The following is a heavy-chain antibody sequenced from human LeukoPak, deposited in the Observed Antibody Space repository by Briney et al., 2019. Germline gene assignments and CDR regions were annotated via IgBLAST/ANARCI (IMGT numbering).Heavy chain of an antibody. CDR2: IYYSGST. D-gene: IGHD7-27*01. J-gene: IGHJ4*02. CDR3: ARHEGWGITYYFDY. Sequence: SETLSLTCTVSGGSIRSYYWSWIRQPPGKGLEWIGYIYYSGSTNYNPSLKSRVTISVDTSKNQFSLKLSSVTAADTAVYYCARHEGWGITYYFDYWGQGTLVTVSS. CDR1: GGSIRSYY. V-gene: IGHV4-59*08.